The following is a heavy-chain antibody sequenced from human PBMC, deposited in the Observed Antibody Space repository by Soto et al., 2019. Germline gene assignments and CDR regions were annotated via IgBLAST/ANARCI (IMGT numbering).Heavy chain of an antibody. CDR1: GGTFSSYA. CDR3: ARGRGSYYGAWNDY. Sequence: SVKVSCKASGGTFSSYAISLVRQAIGQGLEWMGGIIPIFGTANYAQKFQGRVTITADESTSTAYMELSSLRSEDTAVYYCARGRGSYYGAWNDYWXQGTLVTVSS. CDR2: IIPIFGTA. D-gene: IGHD1-26*01. J-gene: IGHJ4*02. V-gene: IGHV1-69*13.